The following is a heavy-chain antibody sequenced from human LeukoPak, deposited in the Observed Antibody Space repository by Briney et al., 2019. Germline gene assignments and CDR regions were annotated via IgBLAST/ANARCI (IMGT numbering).Heavy chain of an antibody. J-gene: IGHJ3*02. D-gene: IGHD2-2*01. V-gene: IGHV4-59*01. CDR3: ARGFNIVVVPAADAPDAFDI. Sequence: SETLSLTCTVSGGSISSYYWSWIRQPPGKGLEWIGYIYYSGTTKYNPSLKSRVTMSVDSSKNQFSLKLSSVTTADTAVYYCARGFNIVVVPAADAPDAFDIWGQGTMVTVSS. CDR1: GGSISSYY. CDR2: IYYSGTT.